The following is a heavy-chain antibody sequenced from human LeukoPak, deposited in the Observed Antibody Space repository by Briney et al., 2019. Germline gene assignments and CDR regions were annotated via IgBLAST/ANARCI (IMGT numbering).Heavy chain of an antibody. V-gene: IGHV4-38-2*02. D-gene: IGHD6-13*01. CDR3: ARVVSSWPYYYMDV. Sequence: PSETLSLTCTVSGYSISSGYYWGWIRQPPGKGLEWIASIYHSGNTHNNPSLKSRVSISVDTSKNQFSLKLSSVTAADTAVYYCARVVSSWPYYYMDVWGKGTTVTVSS. CDR2: IYHSGNT. J-gene: IGHJ6*03. CDR1: GYSISSGYY.